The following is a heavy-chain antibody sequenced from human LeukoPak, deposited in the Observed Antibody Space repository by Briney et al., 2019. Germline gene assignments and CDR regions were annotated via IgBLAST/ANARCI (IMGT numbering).Heavy chain of an antibody. V-gene: IGHV1-2*02. D-gene: IGHD6-19*01. CDR3: ARDRQRYSSSPFEY. CDR1: GYTFSDYY. J-gene: IGHJ4*02. CDR2: INPSSGVT. Sequence: ASVKVSGKAFGYTFSDYYIHWVRQAPGQGLECMGWINPSSGVTNFAQKFQGRVTMTRDTSINTVYMELRRLTSDDPAVYYCARDRQRYSSSPFEYWGQGTLVTVSS.